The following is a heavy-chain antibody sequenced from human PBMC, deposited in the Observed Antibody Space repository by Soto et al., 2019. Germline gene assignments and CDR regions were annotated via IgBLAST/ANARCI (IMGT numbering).Heavy chain of an antibody. CDR1: GFTVSGDY. CDR2: IYRGGET. D-gene: IGHD1-26*01. Sequence: EVQVVESGGDLVQPGGSLRLSCAASGFTVSGDYMNWVRQAPGKGLEWVSVIYRGGETYYADSVKGRFTISRDNSENMVCLQMNSLRAEDTAVYYCARDPGERNGMSVWGQGTTVTVSS. V-gene: IGHV3-66*01. J-gene: IGHJ6*02. CDR3: ARDPGERNGMSV.